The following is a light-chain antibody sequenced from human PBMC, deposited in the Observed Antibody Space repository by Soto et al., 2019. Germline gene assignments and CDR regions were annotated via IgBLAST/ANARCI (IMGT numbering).Light chain of an antibody. CDR2: QDT. CDR1: KLGSKY. Sequence: SYDLTQSPSLSVSPGQTASISCSGDKLGSKYTSWYQQRPGQSPVLVIYQDTKRPSGIPERFSGSNSGNTATLTISGTQAMDEADYYCQACDSSTYVAFGGGTKHTLL. CDR3: QACDSSTYVA. V-gene: IGLV3-1*01. J-gene: IGLJ2*01.